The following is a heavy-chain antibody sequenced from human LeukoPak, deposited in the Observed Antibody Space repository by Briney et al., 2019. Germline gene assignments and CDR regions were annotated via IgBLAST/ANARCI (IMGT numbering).Heavy chain of an antibody. CDR3: ARAPLYAYYYDSSGYPFDY. V-gene: IGHV3-21*01. D-gene: IGHD3-22*01. Sequence: GESLRLSCAASGFTFSSYSMSWVRQAPGKGLEWVSYISRSAGNTYYADSVKGRFTISRDNAKNSLYLQMDSLRAEDTAVYYCARAPLYAYYYDSSGYPFDYWGQGTLVTVSS. CDR2: ISRSAGNT. CDR1: GFTFSSYS. J-gene: IGHJ4*02.